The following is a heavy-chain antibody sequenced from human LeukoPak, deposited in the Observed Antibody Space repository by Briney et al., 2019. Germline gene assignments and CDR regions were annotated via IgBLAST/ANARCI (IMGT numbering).Heavy chain of an antibody. Sequence: GASVKVSCKASGYTFTSYYMHWVRQAPGQGLEWMGGIIPIFGTANYAQKFQGRVTITADKSTSTAYMELSSLRSEDTAVYYCARGYGSGSYYNVPAAFDIWGQGTMVTVSS. CDR2: IIPIFGTA. J-gene: IGHJ3*02. CDR1: GYTFTSYY. V-gene: IGHV1-69*06. CDR3: ARGYGSGSYYNVPAAFDI. D-gene: IGHD3-10*01.